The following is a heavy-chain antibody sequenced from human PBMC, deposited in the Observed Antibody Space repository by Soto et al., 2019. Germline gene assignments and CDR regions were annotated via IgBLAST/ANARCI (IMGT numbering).Heavy chain of an antibody. CDR3: ATIPLYCSGGSCYSYDACDI. CDR1: GYTFTSYG. V-gene: IGHV1-18*01. J-gene: IGHJ3*02. D-gene: IGHD2-15*01. Sequence: QVQLVQSGAEVRKPGASVKVSCKASGYTFTSYGISWVRQAPGQGLEWMGWISAYNGNTNYAQKLQGRVTMTTDTSTSTAYMELRSLRSDDTAVYYCATIPLYCSGGSCYSYDACDIWGQGTMVTVSS. CDR2: ISAYNGNT.